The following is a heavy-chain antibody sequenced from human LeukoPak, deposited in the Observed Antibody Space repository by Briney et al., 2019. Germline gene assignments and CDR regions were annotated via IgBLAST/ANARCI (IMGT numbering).Heavy chain of an antibody. CDR3: ARDVPYSNVAVRYYNWFDP. CDR1: GFTLSDYY. CDR2: ISSSGSAI. D-gene: IGHD1-26*01. Sequence: GGSLRLSCAASGFTLSDYYMSWIRQAPGKGPEWVSFISSSGSAIWYADSVKDRFTIFRDNARNSLFLHMDSLRAEDTAVYYCARDVPYSNVAVRYYNWFDPWGQGTLVTVSS. V-gene: IGHV3-11*04. J-gene: IGHJ5*02.